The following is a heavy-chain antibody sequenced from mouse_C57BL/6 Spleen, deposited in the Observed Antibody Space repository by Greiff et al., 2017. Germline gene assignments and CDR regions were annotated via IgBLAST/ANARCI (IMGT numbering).Heavy chain of an antibody. CDR1: GYTFTSYW. CDR2: INPSSGYT. D-gene: IGHD2-5*01. CDR3: AREDCSNYADY. J-gene: IGHJ2*01. Sequence: QVQLQQSGAELAKPGASVKLSCKASGYTFTSYWMPWVKQRPGQGLEWIGYINPSSGYTKYNQKVKDKATLTADKSSSTAYMQQISLTYEDSAVYYSAREDCSNYADYWGQGTTLTVAS. V-gene: IGHV1-7*01.